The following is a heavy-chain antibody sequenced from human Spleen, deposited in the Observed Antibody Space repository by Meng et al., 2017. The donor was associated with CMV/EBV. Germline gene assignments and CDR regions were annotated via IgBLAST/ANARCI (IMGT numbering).Heavy chain of an antibody. Sequence: GGSLRLSCAASGFTFSSYSMNWVRQAPGKGLEWVSSISSSSSYIYYADSVKGRFTISRDNAKNSLYLQMNSLRAEDTAVYYCARDFSTVVTLKDYYYGMDVWGQGTTVTVSS. CDR1: GFTFSSYS. J-gene: IGHJ6*02. D-gene: IGHD4-23*01. CDR2: ISSSSSYI. V-gene: IGHV3-21*01. CDR3: ARDFSTVVTLKDYYYGMDV.